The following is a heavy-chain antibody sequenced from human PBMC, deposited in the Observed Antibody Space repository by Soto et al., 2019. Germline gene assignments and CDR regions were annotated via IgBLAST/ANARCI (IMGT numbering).Heavy chain of an antibody. J-gene: IGHJ6*03. CDR3: ARVDFWSGYYTLNYYYYYMDV. V-gene: IGHV3-7*01. CDR2: IKQDGSEK. CDR1: GFTFSSYW. D-gene: IGHD3-3*01. Sequence: EVQLVESGGGLVQPGGSLRLSCAASGFTFSSYWMSWVRQAPGKGLEWVANIKQDGSEKYYVDSVKGRFTISRDNAKNSLYLQMNSLRAEDTAVYYCARVDFWSGYYTLNYYYYYMDVWGKGTTVTVSS.